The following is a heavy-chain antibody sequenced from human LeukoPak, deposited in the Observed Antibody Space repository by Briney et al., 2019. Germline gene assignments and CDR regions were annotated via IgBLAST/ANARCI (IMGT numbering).Heavy chain of an antibody. V-gene: IGHV3-21*01. Sequence: GGSLRLSCAASGFTFNSYAMSWVRQAPGKGLEWVSLISSSRFIYYGDSVKGRFTISRDNAKKSLYLQMNSLRAEDAAVYYCARAVYCSGGGCFWYFDLWGRGTLVTVSS. D-gene: IGHD2-15*01. CDR1: GFTFNSYA. CDR2: ISSSRFI. CDR3: ARAVYCSGGGCFWYFDL. J-gene: IGHJ2*01.